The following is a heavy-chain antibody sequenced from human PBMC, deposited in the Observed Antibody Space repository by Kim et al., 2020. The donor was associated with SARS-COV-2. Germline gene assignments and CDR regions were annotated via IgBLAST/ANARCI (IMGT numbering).Heavy chain of an antibody. CDR3: AKAYSSTNLASFDP. Sequence: GGSLRLSCAASGFTFSSYAMSWVRQAPGKGLEWVSVIYSGGSSTYYADSVKGRFTISRDNSKNTLYLQMNSLRAEDTAVYYCAKAYSSTNLASFDPWGQGTLVTVSS. D-gene: IGHD2-2*01. V-gene: IGHV3-23*03. J-gene: IGHJ5*02. CDR1: GFTFSSYA. CDR2: IYSGGSST.